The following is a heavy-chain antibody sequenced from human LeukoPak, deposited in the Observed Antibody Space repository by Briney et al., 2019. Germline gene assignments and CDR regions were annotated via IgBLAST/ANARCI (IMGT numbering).Heavy chain of an antibody. Sequence: SEPLSLTCAVYGGSFSGYYGIWIRQPPGKGLEWIGEINHSGSNNYNPSLKSRVTISVDTSKNQFSLKLSSVTAADTAVYYCARLPELLWFGELSGFDYWGQGTLVTVSS. V-gene: IGHV4-34*01. D-gene: IGHD3-10*01. CDR2: INHSGSN. CDR3: ARLPELLWFGELSGFDY. CDR1: GGSFSGYY. J-gene: IGHJ4*02.